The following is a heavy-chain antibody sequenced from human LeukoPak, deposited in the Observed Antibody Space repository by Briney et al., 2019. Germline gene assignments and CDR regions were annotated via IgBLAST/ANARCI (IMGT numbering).Heavy chain of an antibody. CDR2: IRSNPYGGTT. CDR1: GFTFVDYA. D-gene: IGHD2/OR15-2a*01. J-gene: IGHJ4*02. CDR3: TRGLLPGY. V-gene: IGHV3-49*04. Sequence: GGSLRLSCTASGFTFVDYAMTWVRQAPGKGLEWVGFIRSNPYGGTTEYAASVKGRFTISRDDSKSIAYLQMNSLKTEDTAVYYYTRGLLPGYWGQGTLVTVSS.